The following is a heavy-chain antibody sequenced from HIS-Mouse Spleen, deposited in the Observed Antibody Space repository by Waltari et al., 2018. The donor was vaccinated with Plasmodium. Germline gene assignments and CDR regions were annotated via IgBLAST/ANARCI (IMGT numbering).Heavy chain of an antibody. CDR1: GGSFSGYY. Sequence: QVQLQQWGAGLLKPSETPSLTCAVYGGSFSGYYWSWIRQPPGKGLEWIGEINHSGSTNYNPSLKSRVTISVDTSKNQFSLKLSSVTAADTAVYYCARGRVFGTSSGYFDLWGRGTLVTVSS. V-gene: IGHV4-34*01. CDR2: INHSGST. CDR3: ARGRVFGTSSGYFDL. D-gene: IGHD3-10*01. J-gene: IGHJ2*01.